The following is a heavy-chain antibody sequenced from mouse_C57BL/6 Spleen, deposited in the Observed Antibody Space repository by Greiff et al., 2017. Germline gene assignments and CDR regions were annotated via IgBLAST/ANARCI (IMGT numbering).Heavy chain of an antibody. Sequence: EVQLQQSGTVLARPGASVKMSCKTSGYTFTSYWMHWVKQRPGQGLEWIGAIYPGNSDTSYNQKFKGKAKLTAVTSASTAYMELSSLTNEDSAVYYCTRRSITTVVEAYYYAMDYWGQGTSVTVSS. D-gene: IGHD1-1*01. V-gene: IGHV1-5*01. J-gene: IGHJ4*01. CDR1: GYTFTSYW. CDR2: IYPGNSDT. CDR3: TRRSITTVVEAYYYAMDY.